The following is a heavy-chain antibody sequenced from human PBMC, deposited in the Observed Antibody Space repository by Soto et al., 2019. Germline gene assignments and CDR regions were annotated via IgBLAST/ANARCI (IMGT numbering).Heavy chain of an antibody. D-gene: IGHD6-19*01. CDR1: GGSISSGGYS. CDR3: ARVIAVAGMDWFDP. V-gene: IGHV4-30-2*01. Sequence: PSETLSLTCAVSGGSISSGGYSWSWIRQPPGKGLEWIGYIYHSGSTNYNPSLKSRVTISVDTSKNQFSLKLSSVTAADTAVYYCARVIAVAGMDWFDPWGQGTLVTVSS. CDR2: IYHSGST. J-gene: IGHJ5*02.